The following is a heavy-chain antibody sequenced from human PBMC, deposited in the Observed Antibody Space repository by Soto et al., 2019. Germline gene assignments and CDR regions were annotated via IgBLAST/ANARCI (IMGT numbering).Heavy chain of an antibody. Sequence: SETLSLTCAVYGGSFSGYYWSWIRQPPGKGLEWIGEINHSGSTNYNPSLKSRVTISVDTSKNQFSLKLSSVTAADTAVYYCAKRSIAAAGTVWFDPWGQGTLVTVSS. CDR2: INHSGST. CDR1: GGSFSGYY. J-gene: IGHJ5*02. CDR3: AKRSIAAAGTVWFDP. D-gene: IGHD6-13*01. V-gene: IGHV4-34*01.